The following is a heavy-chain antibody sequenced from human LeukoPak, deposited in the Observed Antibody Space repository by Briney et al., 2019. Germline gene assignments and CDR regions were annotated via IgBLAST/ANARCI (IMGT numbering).Heavy chain of an antibody. CDR1: GFTFSSYL. Sequence: PGGSLRLSCAASGFTFSSYLMSWVRQAPGKGLEWVANIKQDGSEKYYVDSVKGRFTISRDNAKNSLYLQMNSLRAEDTAVYYCARLPRSYWYFDLWGRGTLVTVSS. CDR2: IKQDGSEK. J-gene: IGHJ2*01. V-gene: IGHV3-7*01. CDR3: ARLPRSYWYFDL.